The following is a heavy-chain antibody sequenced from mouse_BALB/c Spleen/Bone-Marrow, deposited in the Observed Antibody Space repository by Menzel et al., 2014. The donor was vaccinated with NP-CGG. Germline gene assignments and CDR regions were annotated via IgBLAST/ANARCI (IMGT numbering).Heavy chain of an antibody. Sequence: EVKLVESGPGLVKPSQTVSLTCTVTGISITTGNYRWIWIRQFPGYKLECIGYIYYSGTITYNPSLTSRTTITRDTSKNQFFLEMNSLTAEDTATYYCARYDGYFDYWGQGTTLTVSS. CDR3: ARYDGYFDY. J-gene: IGHJ2*01. D-gene: IGHD2-3*01. CDR1: GISITTGNYR. V-gene: IGHV3-5*02. CDR2: IYYSGTI.